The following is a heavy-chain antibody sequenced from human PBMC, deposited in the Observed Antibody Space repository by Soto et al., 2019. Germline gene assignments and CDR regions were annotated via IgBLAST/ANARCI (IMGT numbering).Heavy chain of an antibody. CDR3: ARDMTNWKQYFDL. D-gene: IGHD1-20*01. V-gene: IGHV3-21*01. Sequence: EVQLVESGGGLVKPGESLRLSCAASGFTFSDYGMNWVRQAPGKGLEWVSSISSGGNYIWYAESLQGRFIISRDNAKNSLFLQMNSLRAEDTAVYYCARDMTNWKQYFDLWGRGTPVTVSS. CDR1: GFTFSDYG. J-gene: IGHJ2*01. CDR2: ISSGGNYI.